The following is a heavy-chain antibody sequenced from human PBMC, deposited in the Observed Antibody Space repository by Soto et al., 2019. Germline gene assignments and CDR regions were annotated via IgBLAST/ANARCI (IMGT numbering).Heavy chain of an antibody. J-gene: IGHJ1*01. V-gene: IGHV3-23*04. Sequence: VQLVESGGGVVQPGRSLRLSCAASGFTFRSYAMHWVRQAPGKGPEWVSAISGSGGSTYYADSVKGRFTISRDNSKNTLYLQMNSLRAEDTAVYYCAKDRGSSWYGEYFQHWGQGTLVTVSS. D-gene: IGHD6-13*01. CDR3: AKDRGSSWYGEYFQH. CDR2: ISGSGGST. CDR1: GFTFRSYA.